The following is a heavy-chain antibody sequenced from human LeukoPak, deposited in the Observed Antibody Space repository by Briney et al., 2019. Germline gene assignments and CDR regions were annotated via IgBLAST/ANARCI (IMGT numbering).Heavy chain of an antibody. Sequence: SETLSLTCTVSGGSISSYYWSWIRQPPGKGLEWIGYIYYSGSTNYNPSLKSRVTISVDTSKNQFSLKLSSVTAADTAVYYCARGGYSSGWYGAEDFDYWGQGTLVTVSS. CDR2: IYYSGST. D-gene: IGHD6-19*01. J-gene: IGHJ4*02. CDR3: ARGGYSSGWYGAEDFDY. V-gene: IGHV4-59*01. CDR1: GGSISSYY.